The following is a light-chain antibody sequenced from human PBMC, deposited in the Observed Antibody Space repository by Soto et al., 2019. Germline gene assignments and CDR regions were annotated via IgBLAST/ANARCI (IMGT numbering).Light chain of an antibody. CDR1: QRVSSY. Sequence: DIGLTQSPASLSLSLGDRVTLACRASQRVSSYLAWYQQKPGQAPRLLIYAASNRATGIPARFSGSGSGTDFTLTISSLEPEDFAIYYCQQRNNSPRAFGPGTKVDIK. J-gene: IGKJ3*01. CDR2: AAS. CDR3: QQRNNSPRA. V-gene: IGKV3-11*01.